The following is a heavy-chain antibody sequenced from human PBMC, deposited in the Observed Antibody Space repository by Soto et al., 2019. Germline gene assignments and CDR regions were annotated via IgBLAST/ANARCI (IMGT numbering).Heavy chain of an antibody. V-gene: IGHV4-31*03. Sequence: QVQLQESGPGLVKPSQTLSLTCTVSGGSISSGGYYWSWIRQHPGKGLEWIGYIYYSGSTYYNPYLQRRVTISVDTSNNQFSLELSSVTAADTAVYSCARDHVRYSERVRGYGMDVWGQGTTVTVSS. CDR1: GGSISSGGYY. D-gene: IGHD3-9*01. CDR3: ARDHVRYSERVRGYGMDV. CDR2: IYYSGST. J-gene: IGHJ6*02.